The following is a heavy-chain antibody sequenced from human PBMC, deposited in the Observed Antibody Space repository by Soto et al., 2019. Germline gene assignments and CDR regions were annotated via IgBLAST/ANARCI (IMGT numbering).Heavy chain of an antibody. CDR2: IYPAGST. J-gene: IGHJ6*02. CDR1: GFTVSSNY. CDR3: ARDSQGLPAASPGCYYYGMDV. D-gene: IGHD2-2*01. Sequence: GESLRLSCAASGFTVSSNYMSWVRQAPGKWLEWVSIIYPAGSTYYADSVQGRFTISRDNSKNTLYLQMNSLRAEDTAVYYCARDSQGLPAASPGCYYYGMDVWGQGXTVTVYS. V-gene: IGHV3-53*01.